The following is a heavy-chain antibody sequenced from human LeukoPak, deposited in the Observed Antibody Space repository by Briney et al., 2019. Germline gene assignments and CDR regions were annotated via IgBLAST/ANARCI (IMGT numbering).Heavy chain of an antibody. J-gene: IGHJ3*01. CDR3: ARSDTSGGTIAFDAFDV. V-gene: IGHV4-59*01. CDR2: IFYSGST. Sequence: SETLSLTCTVSSGSISSYYWSWIRQSPGMRLEWIGYIFYSGSTDYNPSLKSRVTTSLDTSKNQFSLKLSSVTAADTAIYYCARSDTSGGTIAFDAFDVWGQGTMVTVSS. D-gene: IGHD3-16*02. CDR1: SGSISSYY.